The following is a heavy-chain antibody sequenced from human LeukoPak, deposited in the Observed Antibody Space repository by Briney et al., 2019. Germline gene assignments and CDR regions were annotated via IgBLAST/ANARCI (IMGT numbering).Heavy chain of an antibody. CDR2: INPSGGST. D-gene: IGHD7-27*01. V-gene: IGHV1-46*01. J-gene: IGHJ5*02. Sequence: ASVKVSCKASGYTFTSYYTHWVRQAPGQGLEWMGIINPSGGSTSYAQKFQGRVTMTRDTSTSTVYMELSSLRSEDTAVYYCARVLLTGDHPFDPWGQGTLATVSS. CDR1: GYTFTSYY. CDR3: ARVLLTGDHPFDP.